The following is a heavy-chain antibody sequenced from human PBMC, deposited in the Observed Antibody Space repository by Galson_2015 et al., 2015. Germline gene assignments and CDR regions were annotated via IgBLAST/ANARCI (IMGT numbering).Heavy chain of an antibody. CDR2: ISGSGGGT. J-gene: IGHJ6*03. CDR3: ADSGSGSGLYYYYMDV. D-gene: IGHD3-10*01. V-gene: IGHV3-23*01. Sequence: SLRLSCAASGFTFSSYAMSWLRQAPGKGLEWVSAISGSGGGTYYADSVKGRFTISRDNSKNTLYLQMRSLRAEDTAVYYCADSGSGSGLYYYYMDVWGKGTTVTVSS. CDR1: GFTFSSYA.